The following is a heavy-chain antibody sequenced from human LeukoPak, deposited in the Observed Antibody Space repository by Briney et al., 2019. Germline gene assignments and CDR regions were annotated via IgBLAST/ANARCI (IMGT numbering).Heavy chain of an antibody. V-gene: IGHV1-18*01. J-gene: IGHJ6*03. Sequence: ASVKVSCKASGYTFTSYGISWVRLAPGQGLEWMGWISAYNGNTNYAQKLQGRVTMTTDTSTSTAYMELRSLRSDDTAVYYCARESGEDYYYYMDVWGKGTTVTVSS. CDR3: ARESGEDYYYYMDV. CDR2: ISAYNGNT. CDR1: GYTFTSYG. D-gene: IGHD7-27*01.